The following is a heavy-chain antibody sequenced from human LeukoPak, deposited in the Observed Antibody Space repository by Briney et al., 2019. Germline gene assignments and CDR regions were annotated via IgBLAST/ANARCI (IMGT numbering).Heavy chain of an antibody. V-gene: IGHV3-48*02. J-gene: IGHJ3*02. CDR3: ARPGNDAFDI. Sequence: HPGGSLRLSCAASGFTFSSYSMKWVRQAPGKGLEWVSYISSGSPTIYYADSVKGRFTISRDNAENSLYLQMNSLRDEDTAVYYCARPGNDAFDIWGQGTMVTVSS. CDR2: ISSGSPTI. CDR1: GFTFSSYS.